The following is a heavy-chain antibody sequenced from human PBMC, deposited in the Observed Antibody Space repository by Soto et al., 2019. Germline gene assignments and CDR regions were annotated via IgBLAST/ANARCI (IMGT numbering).Heavy chain of an antibody. J-gene: IGHJ4*02. CDR3: ARLPSFPYYFDY. Sequence: SETLSLTCTVSGGSISSYYWSWIRQPPGKGLEWIGYIYYSGSTNYNPSLKSRVTISVDTSKNQFSLKLSSVTAADTAVYYCARLPSFPYYFDYWGQGTLVTVSS. D-gene: IGHD3-10*01. V-gene: IGHV4-59*08. CDR1: GGSISSYY. CDR2: IYYSGST.